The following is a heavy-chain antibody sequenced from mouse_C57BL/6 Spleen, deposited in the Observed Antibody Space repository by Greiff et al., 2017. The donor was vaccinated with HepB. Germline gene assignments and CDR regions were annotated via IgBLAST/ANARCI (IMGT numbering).Heavy chain of an antibody. CDR3: AATFYDYDGYYYAMDY. D-gene: IGHD2-4*01. J-gene: IGHJ4*01. CDR2: INPNNGGT. V-gene: IGHV1-22*01. CDR1: GYTFTDYN. Sequence: EVQLQQSGPELVKPGASVKMSCKASGYTFTDYNMHWVKQSHGKSLEWIGYINPNNGGTSYNQKFKGKATLTVNKSSSTAYMELRSLTSEDSAVYYCAATFYDYDGYYYAMDYWGQGTSVTVSS.